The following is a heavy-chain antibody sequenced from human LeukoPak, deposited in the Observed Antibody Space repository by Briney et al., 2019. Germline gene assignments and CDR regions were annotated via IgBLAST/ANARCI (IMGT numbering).Heavy chain of an antibody. CDR3: ARAPAQESGPSMGH. CDR2: ISYDGSNK. J-gene: IGHJ4*02. Sequence: GRSLRLSCAASGFTFSSYGMHWVRQAPGKGLEWVAVISYDGSNKYYADSVKGRFTISRDNSKNTLYLQMNSLRAGDTAVYYCARAPAQESGPSMGHWGQGTLVTVSS. V-gene: IGHV3-30*03. CDR1: GFTFSSYG. D-gene: IGHD1-26*01.